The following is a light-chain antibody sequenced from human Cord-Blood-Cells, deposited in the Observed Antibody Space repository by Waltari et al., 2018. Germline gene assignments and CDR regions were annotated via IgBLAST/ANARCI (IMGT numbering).Light chain of an antibody. CDR3: QQRSNWPPLT. CDR2: DAS. J-gene: IGKJ4*01. Sequence: EIVLTQSPATLSLSPGERATLSCRASQSVSSYLAWYQQKPGQAPRLLIYDASNSATGIPARFSCSSSRTDFTLTNSSLEPEDFAVYYCQQRSNWPPLTFGGRTKVEIK. CDR1: QSVSSY. V-gene: IGKV3-11*01.